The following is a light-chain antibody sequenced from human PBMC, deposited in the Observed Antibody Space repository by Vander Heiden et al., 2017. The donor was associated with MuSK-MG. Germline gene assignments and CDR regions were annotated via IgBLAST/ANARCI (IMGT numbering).Light chain of an antibody. CDR2: EVS. CDR1: NSDIGAYNY. CDR3: SSYTTSSILV. V-gene: IGLV2-14*01. J-gene: IGLJ3*02. Sequence: QSALTQPASVSGSLGQSLIISCTGTNSDIGAYNYVSWYQQHPGKGPKLILYEVSNRPSGVSNRFSASKSGNTASLTISGLQSEDEADYYCSSYTTSSILVFGGGTRLTVL.